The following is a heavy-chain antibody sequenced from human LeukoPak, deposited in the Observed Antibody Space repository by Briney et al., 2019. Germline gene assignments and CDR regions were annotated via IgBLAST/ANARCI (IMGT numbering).Heavy chain of an antibody. J-gene: IGHJ5*01. Sequence: GGSLSLTCAASGFTLSDYWMNWVRQAPGKGPVWVSHISPDGRNIAYADSVKGRFTISRDSAKNTLYLQMNSLRVGDTAVYYCVRDGGGPIPYESRGHGSLFTVSS. D-gene: IGHD2-21*01. CDR1: GFTLSDYW. CDR2: ISPDGRNI. CDR3: VRDGGGPIPYES. V-gene: IGHV3-74*01.